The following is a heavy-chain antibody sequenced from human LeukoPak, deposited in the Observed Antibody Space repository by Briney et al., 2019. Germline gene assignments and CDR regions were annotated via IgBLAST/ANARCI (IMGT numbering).Heavy chain of an antibody. J-gene: IGHJ3*01. V-gene: IGHV4-61*01. CDR3: VRENLSAAPGGDAFDV. CDR2: IYYNGGT. CDR1: GGSVNSGIYY. Sequence: PSETLSLTCTVSGGSVNSGIYYWTWIRQPPGKGLEWIGYIYYNGGTNYNPSLKNRVTMSIDTSKNQFSLWLNSVTAADTAVYYCVRENLSAAPGGDAFDVWGQGTKVTVSS. D-gene: IGHD6-13*01.